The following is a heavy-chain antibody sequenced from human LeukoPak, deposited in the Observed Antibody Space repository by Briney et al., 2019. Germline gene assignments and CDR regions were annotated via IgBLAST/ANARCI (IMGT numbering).Heavy chain of an antibody. D-gene: IGHD3-10*01. J-gene: IGHJ4*02. CDR1: GFTFNRYY. V-gene: IGHV3-7*01. CDR3: TRAPRAGSVTTSTPDY. CDR2: IKQDGSEK. Sequence: GGSLRLSCAASGFTFNRYYMSWVRQAPGKGLEWVANIKQDGSEKYYVDSVKGRFTISRDNAKNSLYLQMNSLRVEDTAVYYCTRAPRAGSVTTSTPDYWGQGTLVTVSS.